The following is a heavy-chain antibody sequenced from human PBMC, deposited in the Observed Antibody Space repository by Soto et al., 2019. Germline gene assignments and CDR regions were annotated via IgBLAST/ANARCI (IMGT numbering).Heavy chain of an antibody. CDR3: ARRIVATEPFDY. CDR2: IYYSGST. J-gene: IGHJ4*02. Sequence: SETLSLTCTVSGGSISSYYWSWIRQPPGKGLEWIGYIYYSGSTNYNPSLKSRVTISVDTSKNQFSLKLSSVTAADTAVYYCARRIVATEPFDYWGQGTLVTVSS. D-gene: IGHD5-12*01. V-gene: IGHV4-59*08. CDR1: GGSISSYY.